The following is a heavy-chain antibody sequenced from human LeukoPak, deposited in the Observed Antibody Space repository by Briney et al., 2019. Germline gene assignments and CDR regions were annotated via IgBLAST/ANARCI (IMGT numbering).Heavy chain of an antibody. CDR2: INHSGST. Sequence: SETLSLTCAVYGGSFSGYYWSWIRQPPGKGLEWIGEINHSGSTNYNPSLKSRVTMSVDTSKNQFSLKLTSVTAADTAVYYCARDGLLPYNYYFHYMDVWGKGTTVTVSS. CDR1: GGSFSGYY. J-gene: IGHJ6*03. V-gene: IGHV4-34*01. CDR3: ARDGLLPYNYYFHYMDV. D-gene: IGHD3-22*01.